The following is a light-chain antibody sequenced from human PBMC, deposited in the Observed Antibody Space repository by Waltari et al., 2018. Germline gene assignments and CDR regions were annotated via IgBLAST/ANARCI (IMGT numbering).Light chain of an antibody. CDR3: QQYNRWPPIT. J-gene: IGKJ5*01. Sequence: EIVMTQSPATLSVSPGETATLSCRASQSVSANVAWYQKKPGQAPRLLIYDAPTRATSIPAKFRSSGSGTEFTLTISSLQSEDFAVYYCQQYNRWPPITFGHGTRLEIK. V-gene: IGKV3-15*01. CDR2: DAP. CDR1: QSVSAN.